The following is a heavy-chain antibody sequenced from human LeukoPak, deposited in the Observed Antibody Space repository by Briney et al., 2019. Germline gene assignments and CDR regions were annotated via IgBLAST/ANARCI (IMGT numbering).Heavy chain of an antibody. CDR3: AREARYDQNFDY. Sequence: GSSVKVCCKASGGTFSSYAISWVRQAPGQGLEWMGGIIPIFGTANYAQKLQGRVTITADESTSTAYMELSSLRSEDTAVYYCAREARYDQNFDYRGQGTLVTVSS. J-gene: IGHJ4*02. D-gene: IGHD3-9*01. V-gene: IGHV1-69*01. CDR1: GGTFSSYA. CDR2: IIPIFGTA.